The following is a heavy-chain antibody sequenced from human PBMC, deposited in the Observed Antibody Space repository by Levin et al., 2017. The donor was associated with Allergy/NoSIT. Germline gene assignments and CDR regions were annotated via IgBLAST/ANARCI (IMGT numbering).Heavy chain of an antibody. D-gene: IGHD6-6*01. Sequence: PGGSLRLSCAASGFTFSDYYMSWIRQAPGKGLEWVSYISSSGSTIYYADSVKGRFTISRDNAKNSLYLQMNSLRAEDTAVYYCARDSLRAARHYPGEFDYWGQGTLVTVSS. J-gene: IGHJ4*02. CDR1: GFTFSDYY. CDR2: ISSSGSTI. CDR3: ARDSLRAARHYPGEFDY. V-gene: IGHV3-11*01.